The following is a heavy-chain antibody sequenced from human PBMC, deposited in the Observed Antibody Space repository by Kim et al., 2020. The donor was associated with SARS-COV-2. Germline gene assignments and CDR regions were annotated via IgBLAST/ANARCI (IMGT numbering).Heavy chain of an antibody. J-gene: IGHJ5*02. Sequence: SETLSFTCTVSGGSITSGGYYWTWVRQHPGKGPEWIGYIYSLGKTYYNPSLESRVVISMDTSKNQFSLRLSSVTAADTAVYYCARRVYISDWPGDWFDPWGQGTLVTVSS. CDR2: IYSLGKT. CDR3: ARRVYISDWPGDWFDP. V-gene: IGHV4-31*03. CDR1: GGSITSGGYY. D-gene: IGHD6-25*01.